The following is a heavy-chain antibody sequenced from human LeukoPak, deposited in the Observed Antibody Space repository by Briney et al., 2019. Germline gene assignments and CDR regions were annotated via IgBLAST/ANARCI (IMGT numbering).Heavy chain of an antibody. Sequence: SVKVPCKASGGTFINYAISWVRQAPGQGLEWMGGIITNYGTTNYAQKYQGRVTITADESTTTVYMELSSLRSEDTAVYYCARPRTYYDFWRGYPPFDYWGQGTLVTVSS. D-gene: IGHD3-3*01. J-gene: IGHJ4*02. CDR2: IITNYGTT. CDR3: ARPRTYYDFWRGYPPFDY. V-gene: IGHV1-69*01. CDR1: GGTFINYA.